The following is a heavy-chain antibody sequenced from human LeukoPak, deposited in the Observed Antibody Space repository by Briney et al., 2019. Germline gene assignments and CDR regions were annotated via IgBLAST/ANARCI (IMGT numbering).Heavy chain of an antibody. CDR2: INHSGST. D-gene: IGHD3-10*01. Sequence: SETLSLTCAVYGGSFSGYYWNWIRQPPGKGLEWIGEINHSGSTTYNPSLKSRVTISLDTSKNQFSLKLSSVTAADTAVYYCARIMVDHYYYYYYMDVWGKGTTVTVSS. CDR1: GGSFSGYY. V-gene: IGHV4-34*01. J-gene: IGHJ6*03. CDR3: ARIMVDHYYYYYYMDV.